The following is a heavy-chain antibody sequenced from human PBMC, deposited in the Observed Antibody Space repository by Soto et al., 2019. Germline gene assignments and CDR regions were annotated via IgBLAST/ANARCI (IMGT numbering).Heavy chain of an antibody. Sequence: LALTCTVSGGSISSGGYYWSWIRQHPGKGLEWIGYIYYSGSTYYNPSLKSRVTISVDTSKNQFSLKLSSVTAADTAVYYCARTGTTPPWFDPWGQGTLVTVSS. D-gene: IGHD1-7*01. CDR2: IYYSGST. CDR1: GGSISSGGYY. J-gene: IGHJ5*02. CDR3: ARTGTTPPWFDP. V-gene: IGHV4-31*03.